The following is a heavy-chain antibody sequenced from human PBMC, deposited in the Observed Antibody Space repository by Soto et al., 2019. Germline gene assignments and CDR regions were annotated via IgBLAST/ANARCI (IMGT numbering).Heavy chain of an antibody. V-gene: IGHV1-2*02. CDR1: GYTFTGYY. CDR3: ARDMVATPSYYFDY. CDR2: INPNSGGT. J-gene: IGHJ4*02. D-gene: IGHD5-12*01. Sequence: ASVKVSCKASGYTFTGYYMHWVRQAPGQGLEWMGWINPNSGGTNYAQKFQGRVTTTRDTSISTAYMELSRLRSDDTAVYYCARDMVATPSYYFDYWGQGTLVTVSS.